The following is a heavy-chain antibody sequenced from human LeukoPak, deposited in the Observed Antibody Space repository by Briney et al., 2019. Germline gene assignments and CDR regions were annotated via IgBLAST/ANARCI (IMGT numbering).Heavy chain of an antibody. CDR1: GFSFSSYA. CDR2: ISDSGGNS. D-gene: IGHD6-19*01. CDR3: TKVSTIIEAGLRYFDL. Sequence: GGSLRLSCAASGFSFSSYAMIWVRQAPGKGLEWVSSISDSGGNSFYIDSVKGRFTISRDNSKNTLYLQVNSLRAEDTALYYCTKVSTIIEAGLRYFDLWGRGTLVTVSS. J-gene: IGHJ2*01. V-gene: IGHV3-23*01.